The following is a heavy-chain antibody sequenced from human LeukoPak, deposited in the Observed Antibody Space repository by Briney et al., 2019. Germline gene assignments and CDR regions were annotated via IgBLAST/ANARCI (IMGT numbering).Heavy chain of an antibody. CDR3: AGGRPPYYYYYMDV. CDR2: INHSGST. Sequence: PSETLSLTCAVYGGSFSGYYWSWIRQPPGKGLEWIGEINHSGSTNYNPSLKSRVTISVDTSKNQFSLKLSSVTAADTAMYYCAGGRPPYYYYYMDVWGKGTTVTVSS. J-gene: IGHJ6*03. CDR1: GGSFSGYY. V-gene: IGHV4-34*01.